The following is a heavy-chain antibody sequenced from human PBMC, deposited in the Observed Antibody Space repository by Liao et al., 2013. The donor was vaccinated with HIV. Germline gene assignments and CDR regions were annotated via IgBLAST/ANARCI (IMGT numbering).Heavy chain of an antibody. CDR1: GDSISRYY. CDR3: ARAPIAAAGTGVVYNWFDP. Sequence: QVQLQESGPGLVKPSETLSLTCNVSGDSISRYYWSWMRQSPGKGLEWIGRISASGSPNYNPSLKSRVTMSVDTSKNRFSLTLSSVTAADTAVYYCARAPIAAAGTGVVYNWFDPWGQGTLVTVSS. J-gene: IGHJ5*02. V-gene: IGHV4-4*07. D-gene: IGHD6-13*01. CDR2: ISASGSP.